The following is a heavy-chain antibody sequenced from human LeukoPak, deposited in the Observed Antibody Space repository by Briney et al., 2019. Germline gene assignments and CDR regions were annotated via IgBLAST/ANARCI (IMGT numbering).Heavy chain of an antibody. Sequence: KSGGSLRLSCAASGFTFSSYNMNWVRQAPGKGLEWVSSVSSSSDYIYYADSVKGRFTISRDNAKNSLYLQMNSLRAEDTAVYHCARDGHDCIGTSCSYYYGMDVWGQGTTVTVSS. CDR2: VSSSSDYI. CDR1: GFTFSSYN. D-gene: IGHD2-2*01. J-gene: IGHJ6*02. CDR3: ARDGHDCIGTSCSYYYGMDV. V-gene: IGHV3-21*01.